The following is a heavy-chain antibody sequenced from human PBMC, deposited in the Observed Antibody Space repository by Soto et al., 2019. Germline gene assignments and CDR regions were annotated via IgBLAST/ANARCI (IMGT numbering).Heavy chain of an antibody. Sequence: GGSLRLSCAASGFTFSSYGMHWVRQAPGEGLEWVAAISNDGNKQHYADSVKDRFTISRDNSRNTLDLQMDNLRTEDTGVYFCARDIYSYGSVGTPDIWGQGTMVTVSS. CDR3: ARDIYSYGSVGTPDI. D-gene: IGHD5-18*01. J-gene: IGHJ3*02. V-gene: IGHV3-30*03. CDR1: GFTFSSYG. CDR2: ISNDGNKQ.